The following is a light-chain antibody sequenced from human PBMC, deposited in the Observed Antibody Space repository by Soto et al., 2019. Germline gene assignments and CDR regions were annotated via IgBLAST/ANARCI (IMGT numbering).Light chain of an antibody. CDR3: QQCYSVPFT. CDR2: WAS. J-gene: IGKJ4*01. CDR1: QSVLYSSNNKNY. V-gene: IGKV4-1*01. Sequence: DIVMTQSPDSLAVSLGERPTINCKSSQSVLYSSNNKNYLAWYQQKPGQPPKLLIYWASTRESGVPDRFSGSGSGTDFTLTISSLQAEDVAVYYCQQCYSVPFTFGGGTKVEI.